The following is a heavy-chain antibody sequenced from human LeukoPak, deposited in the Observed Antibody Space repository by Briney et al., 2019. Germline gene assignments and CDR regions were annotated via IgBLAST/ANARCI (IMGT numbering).Heavy chain of an antibody. J-gene: IGHJ4*02. V-gene: IGHV3-7*03. CDR1: GFTFSSYW. CDR3: ARDWFDGDYDRFDY. Sequence: GGSLRLSCAVSGFTFSSYWMSWFRQAPGKGLEGVANINQDGSQKFSVDSVKGRFTISRDDAKNSLSLQMNSLRVEDTAVYYCARDWFDGDYDRFDYWGQGTLVTVSS. D-gene: IGHD4-17*01. CDR2: INQDGSQK.